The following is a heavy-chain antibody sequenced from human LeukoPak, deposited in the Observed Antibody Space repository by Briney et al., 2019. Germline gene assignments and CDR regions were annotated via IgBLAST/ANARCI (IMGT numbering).Heavy chain of an antibody. Sequence: GGSLRLSCAASGFTFSSYSMNWVRQAPGKGLEWASSISSSSSYIYYADSVKGRFTISRDNAKNSLYLQMNSLRAEDTAVYYCARDNGSSWYGYYYYYYGMDVWGQGTTVTVSS. CDR1: GFTFSSYS. CDR3: ARDNGSSWYGYYYYYYGMDV. J-gene: IGHJ6*02. CDR2: ISSSSSYI. D-gene: IGHD6-13*01. V-gene: IGHV3-21*01.